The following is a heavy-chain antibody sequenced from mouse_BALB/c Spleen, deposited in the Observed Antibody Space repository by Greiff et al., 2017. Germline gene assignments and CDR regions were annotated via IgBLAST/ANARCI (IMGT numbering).Heavy chain of an antibody. D-gene: IGHD1-2*01. Sequence: QVQLKESGAELVRPGTSVKVSCKASGYAFTNYLIEWVKQRPGQGLEWIGVINPGSGGTNYNEKFKGKATLTADKSSSTAYMQLSSLTSDDSAVYFCARGTTATRFAYWGQGTLVTVSA. J-gene: IGHJ3*01. CDR1: GYAFTNYL. CDR2: INPGSGGT. V-gene: IGHV1-54*01. CDR3: ARGTTATRFAY.